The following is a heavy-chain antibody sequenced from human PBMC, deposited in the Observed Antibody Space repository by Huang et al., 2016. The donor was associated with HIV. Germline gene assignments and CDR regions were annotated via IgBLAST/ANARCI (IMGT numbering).Heavy chain of an antibody. CDR2: INAGNGKP. Sequence: QVQLVQSGAEVKKPGASVKVSCKASGYIFSTYDTHWVRQVPGQRLAWMGRINAGNGKPKYSQRFQGRVTITRDTAANTAYVELSSLRSEDTGVYYCARGIAAGDYWGQGTLVTVSS. J-gene: IGHJ4*02. D-gene: IGHD6-25*01. CDR1: GYIFSTYD. V-gene: IGHV1-3*01. CDR3: ARGIAAGDY.